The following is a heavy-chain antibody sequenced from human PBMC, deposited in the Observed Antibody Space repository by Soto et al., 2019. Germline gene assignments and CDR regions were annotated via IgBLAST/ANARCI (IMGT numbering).Heavy chain of an antibody. Sequence: QVQLVESGGGVVQPGRSLRLSCAASGFTFSSYGMHWVRQAPGKGLEWVAVIWYDGSNKYYADSVKGRFTISRDNSKNTLYLQMNSLRAEDTAVYYCARDGGLRFLEWLRPNSGEFAFDIWGQGTMVTVSS. CDR2: IWYDGSNK. V-gene: IGHV3-33*01. J-gene: IGHJ3*02. CDR3: ARDGGLRFLEWLRPNSGEFAFDI. CDR1: GFTFSSYG. D-gene: IGHD3-3*01.